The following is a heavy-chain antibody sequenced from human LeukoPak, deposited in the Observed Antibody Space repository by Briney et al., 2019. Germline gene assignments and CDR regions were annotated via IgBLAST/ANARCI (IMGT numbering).Heavy chain of an antibody. D-gene: IGHD6-6*01. CDR3: ASGGARRSYYYYYYMDV. CDR1: GFTVSSNY. J-gene: IGHJ6*03. Sequence: GGSLRLSCAASGFTVSSNYMSWVRQAPGKGLEWVSVIYSGGSTYYADYVKGRFTISRDNYKNTLHLQMNSMRAEDTAVYYWASGGARRSYYYYYYMDVWGKGTTVTISS. V-gene: IGHV3-53*01. CDR2: IYSGGST.